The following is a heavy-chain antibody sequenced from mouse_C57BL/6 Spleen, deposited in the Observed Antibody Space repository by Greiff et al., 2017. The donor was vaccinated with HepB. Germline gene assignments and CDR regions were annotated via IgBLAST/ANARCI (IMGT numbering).Heavy chain of an antibody. D-gene: IGHD1-1*01. CDR2: IDPNSGGT. CDR3: ARERGITTVVAHWYFDV. Sequence: QVQLQQPGAELVKPGASVKLSCKASGYTFTSYWMHWVKQRPGRGLEWIGRIDPNSGGTKYNEKFKSKATLTVDKPSSTAYMQLSSLTSEDSAVYYCARERGITTVVAHWYFDVWGTGTTVTVSS. V-gene: IGHV1-72*01. CDR1: GYTFTSYW. J-gene: IGHJ1*03.